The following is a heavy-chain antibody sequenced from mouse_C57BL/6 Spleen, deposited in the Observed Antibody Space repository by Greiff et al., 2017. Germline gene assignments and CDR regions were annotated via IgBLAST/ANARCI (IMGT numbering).Heavy chain of an antibody. J-gene: IGHJ2*01. CDR3: ASLYSNYDYFDY. CDR1: GFTFSSYG. D-gene: IGHD2-5*01. CDR2: ISSGGSYT. V-gene: IGHV5-6*01. Sequence: EVQVVESGGDLVKPGGSLKLSCAASGFTFSSYGMSWVRQTPDKRLEWVATISSGGSYTYYPDSVKGRFTISRDNAKNTLYLQMSSLKSEDTAMYYCASLYSNYDYFDYWGQGTTLTVSS.